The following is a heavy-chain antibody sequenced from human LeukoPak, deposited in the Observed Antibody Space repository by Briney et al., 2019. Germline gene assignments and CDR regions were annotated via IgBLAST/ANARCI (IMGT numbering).Heavy chain of an antibody. J-gene: IGHJ4*02. CDR3: ASGSYWGPTGDY. V-gene: IGHV4-34*01. CDR1: GGSFSGYY. CDR2: INHSGST. Sequence: KPSETLSLTCAVYGGSFSGYYWSWIRQPLGKGLEWIGEINHSGSTNYNPSLKSRVTISVDTSKNQFSLKLSSVTAADTAVYYCASGSYWGPTGDYWGQGTLVTVSS. D-gene: IGHD1-26*01.